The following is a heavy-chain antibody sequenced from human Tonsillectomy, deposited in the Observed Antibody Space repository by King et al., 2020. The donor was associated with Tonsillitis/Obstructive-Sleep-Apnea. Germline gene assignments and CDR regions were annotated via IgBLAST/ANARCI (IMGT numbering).Heavy chain of an antibody. V-gene: IGHV3-30*03. CDR2: ISYDGSNK. D-gene: IGHD2-21*01. Sequence: VQLVESGGGVVQPGRSLRLSCAASGFTFSSYGMHWVRQAPGKGLEWVAVISYDGSNKYYADSVKGRFTISRDNSKNTLYLQMNSLSAEDTAVYYCAMGSGGEADYWGQGTLVTVSS. CDR3: AMGSGGEADY. J-gene: IGHJ4*02. CDR1: GFTFSSYG.